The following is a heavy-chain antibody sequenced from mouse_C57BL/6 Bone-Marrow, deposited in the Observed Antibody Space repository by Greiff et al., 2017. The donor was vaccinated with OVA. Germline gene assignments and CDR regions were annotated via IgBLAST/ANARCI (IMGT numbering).Heavy chain of an antibody. J-gene: IGHJ4*01. CDR1: GYTFTDYY. CDR2: IGPGSGST. CDR3: AYYYGSSYGTCYAMDY. V-gene: IGHV1-77*01. Sequence: QVQLQQSGAELVKPGASVKISCKASGYTFTDYYINWVKQRPGQGLEWIGKIGPGSGSTYYNEKFKGKATLTADKSSSTAYMQLSSLTSEDSAVYFCAYYYGSSYGTCYAMDYWGQGTSVTVSS. D-gene: IGHD1-1*01.